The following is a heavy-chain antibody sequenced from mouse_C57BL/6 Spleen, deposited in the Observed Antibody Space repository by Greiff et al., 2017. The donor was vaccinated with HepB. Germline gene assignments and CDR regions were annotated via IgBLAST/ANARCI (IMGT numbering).Heavy chain of an antibody. Sequence: VQLQESGPELVKPGASVKISCKASGYAFSSSWMNWVKQRPGKGLEWIGRIYPGDGDTNYNGKFKGKATLTADKSSSTAYMQLSSLTSEDSAVYFCASFMVTTDYFDYWGQGTTLTVSS. CDR1: GYAFSSSW. V-gene: IGHV1-82*01. D-gene: IGHD2-2*01. CDR2: IYPGDGDT. J-gene: IGHJ2*01. CDR3: ASFMVTTDYFDY.